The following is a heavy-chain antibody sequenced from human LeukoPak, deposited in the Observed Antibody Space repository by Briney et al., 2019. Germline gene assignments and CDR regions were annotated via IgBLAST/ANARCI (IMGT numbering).Heavy chain of an antibody. CDR3: ATINYYGSSGYYAVHDY. J-gene: IGHJ4*02. V-gene: IGHV1-2*02. CDR2: INPNSGGT. CDR1: GYTFTGYY. D-gene: IGHD3-22*01. Sequence: ASVKVSCKASGYTFTGYYMHWVRQAPGQGLEWMGWINPNSGGTNYAQKFQGRVTMTRDTSISTAYMELSRLRSDDTAVYYCATINYYGSSGYYAVHDYWGQGTLVTVSS.